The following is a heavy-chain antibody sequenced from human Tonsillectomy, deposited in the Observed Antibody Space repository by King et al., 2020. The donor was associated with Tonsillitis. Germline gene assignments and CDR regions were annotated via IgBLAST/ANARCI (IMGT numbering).Heavy chain of an antibody. CDR2: IKSKSDGGTT. D-gene: IGHD2-15*01. J-gene: IGHJ4*02. V-gene: IGHV3-15*01. CDR3: TTRWVVAAALCED. Sequence: VQLVESGGGLVKPGGSLRLSCAASGFTFSNAWMSWVRQAPGKGLEWVGRIKSKSDGGTTDYATPVKGRFTISRDDSKNTLDLQMNSLKTEDAAVYYCTTRWVVAAALCEDWGQGTLVTVSS. CDR1: GFTFSNAW.